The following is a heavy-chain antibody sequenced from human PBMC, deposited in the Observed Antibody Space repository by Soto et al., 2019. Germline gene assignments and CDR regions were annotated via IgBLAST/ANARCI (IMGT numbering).Heavy chain of an antibody. CDR2: ISGSGGST. CDR3: AREGEGAPYYYYYGMDV. D-gene: IGHD1-26*01. CDR1: GFTFSSYA. J-gene: IGHJ6*02. Sequence: PGGSLRLSCAASGFTFSSYAMSWVRQAPGKGLEWVSAISGSGGSTYYADSVKGRFTISRDNSKNTLYLQMNSLRAEDTAVYYCAREGEGAPYYYYYGMDVWGQGTTVTVSS. V-gene: IGHV3-23*01.